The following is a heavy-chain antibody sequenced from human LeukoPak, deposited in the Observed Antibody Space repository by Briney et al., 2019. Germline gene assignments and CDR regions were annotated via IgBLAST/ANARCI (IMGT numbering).Heavy chain of an antibody. CDR2: ISYDGSNK. Sequence: GGSLRLSCAASGFTFSSYAMHWVRQAPGKGLEWVAVISYDGSNKYYADSVKGRFTTSRDNSKNTLYLQMNSLRAENTAVYYCARAYGSVDYWGQGTLVTVSS. V-gene: IGHV3-30-3*01. J-gene: IGHJ4*02. CDR1: GFTFSSYA. D-gene: IGHD3-10*01. CDR3: ARAYGSVDY.